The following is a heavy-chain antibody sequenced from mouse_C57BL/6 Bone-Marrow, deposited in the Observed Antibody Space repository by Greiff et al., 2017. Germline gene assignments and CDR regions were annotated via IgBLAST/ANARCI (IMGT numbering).Heavy chain of an antibody. D-gene: IGHD2-3*01. V-gene: IGHV1-54*01. CDR1: GYAFTNYL. CDR2: INPGSGGT. CDR3: ARRWLLQGYFDY. J-gene: IGHJ2*01. Sequence: VQLQQSGAELVRPGTSVKVSCKASGYAFTNYLIEWVKQRPGQGLEWIGVINPGSGGTNYNEQFKGKATLTSDKSSSTAYIQLSSLTSEDSAVYFCARRWLLQGYFDYWGQGTTLTVSS.